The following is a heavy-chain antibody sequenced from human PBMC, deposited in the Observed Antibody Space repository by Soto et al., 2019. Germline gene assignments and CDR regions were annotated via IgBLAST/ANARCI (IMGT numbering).Heavy chain of an antibody. D-gene: IGHD2-15*01. V-gene: IGHV4-59*01. J-gene: IGHJ5*02. CDR2: SSYGGIT. Sequence: KPSETLSLTCSVSGGSISDYYWSWIRQSPEKGLEYIAYSSYGGITNLNGALNGRVTMSIDTSKNQFSLKATSLTAADTAVYYCTTDLWRIAVVVGSTGYFNPWGQGTPVTVSS. CDR3: TTDLWRIAVVVGSTGYFNP. CDR1: GGSISDYY.